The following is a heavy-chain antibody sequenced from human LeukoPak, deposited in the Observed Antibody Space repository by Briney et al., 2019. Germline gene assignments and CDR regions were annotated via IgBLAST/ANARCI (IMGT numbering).Heavy chain of an antibody. D-gene: IGHD6-13*01. Sequence: GGSLRLSCAAPGFTFSSHAMSWVRQAPGKGLEWVSGISGTGASTYYADSVKGRFTISRDNSKNTLYLQMNSLRAEDTAVYYCARVIAAAVTYYFDYWGQGTLVTVSS. V-gene: IGHV3-23*01. CDR1: GFTFSSHA. J-gene: IGHJ4*02. CDR3: ARVIAAAVTYYFDY. CDR2: ISGTGAST.